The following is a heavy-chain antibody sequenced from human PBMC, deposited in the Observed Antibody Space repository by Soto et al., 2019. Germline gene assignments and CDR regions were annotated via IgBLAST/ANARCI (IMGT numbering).Heavy chain of an antibody. CDR1: GASISTGGYY. Sequence: QVQLQESGPGLVKPSQTLSLTCTVSGASISTGGYYWTWIRRHPRKGLEWTGYIYYSGSTYYNPSLKSRVTISVGTSKNPFSVKLSFVTAADTAVYYCARRLSVTLFDNWGQGTLVTVSS. CDR3: ARRLSVTLFDN. V-gene: IGHV4-31*03. D-gene: IGHD4-17*01. J-gene: IGHJ4*02. CDR2: IYYSGST.